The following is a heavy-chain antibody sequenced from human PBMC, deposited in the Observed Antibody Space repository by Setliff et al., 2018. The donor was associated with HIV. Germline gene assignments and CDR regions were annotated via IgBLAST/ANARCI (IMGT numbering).Heavy chain of an antibody. D-gene: IGHD3-22*01. Sequence: VQVSCQASGYTFTSYDISWVRQAPGQGLEWMGWISAYNGNTNYAQKLQGRVTMTTDTSTSTAYMELRSLRSDDTAVYYCAREIGDYYDSSGYYPPTDYYYGMDVWGQGTTVTVSS. CDR1: GYTFTSYD. J-gene: IGHJ6*02. CDR3: AREIGDYYDSSGYYPPTDYYYGMDV. CDR2: ISAYNGNT. V-gene: IGHV1-18*01.